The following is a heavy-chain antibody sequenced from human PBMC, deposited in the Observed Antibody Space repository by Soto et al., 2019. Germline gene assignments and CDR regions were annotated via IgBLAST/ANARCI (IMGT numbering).Heavy chain of an antibody. CDR1: GCAFSSYA. Sequence: SVKVACKASGCAFSSYAISWVRQAPGQGLEWMGGIIPIFGTANYEQKFQGRVTITADESTSTAYMELSSLRSQDTAVYYCARAKKRGPHTALCYWGQGTLVTVSS. CDR2: IIPIFGTA. V-gene: IGHV1-69*13. CDR3: ARAKKRGPHTALCY. D-gene: IGHD5-18*01. J-gene: IGHJ4*02.